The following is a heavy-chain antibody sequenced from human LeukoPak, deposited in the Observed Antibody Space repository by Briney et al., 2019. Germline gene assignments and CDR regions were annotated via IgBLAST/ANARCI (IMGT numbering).Heavy chain of an antibody. Sequence: SETLSLTCTVSGGSNSSSSYYWGWIRQPPGKELEWIGSIYYSGSTYYNPSLKSRVTISVDTSKNQFSLKLSSVTAADTAVYYCARAGVVSLDVWGQVTTVTVSS. D-gene: IGHD2-15*01. J-gene: IGHJ6*02. CDR1: GGSNSSSSYY. V-gene: IGHV4-39*01. CDR2: IYYSGST. CDR3: ARAGVVSLDV.